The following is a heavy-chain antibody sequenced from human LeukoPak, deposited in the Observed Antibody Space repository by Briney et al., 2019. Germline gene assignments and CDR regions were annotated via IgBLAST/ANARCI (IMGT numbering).Heavy chain of an antibody. J-gene: IGHJ5*02. CDR3: ARGPERTGTNWFDP. D-gene: IGHD1-7*01. CDR1: GYTFTSYD. V-gene: IGHV1-8*01. CDR2: MNPNSGNT. Sequence: GASVKVSCKASGYTFTSYDINWVRQATGQGLEWMGWMNPNSGNTGYAQKFQVRVTMTRNTSISTAYMELSSLRSEDTAVYYCARGPERTGTNWFDPWGQGTLLTVSS.